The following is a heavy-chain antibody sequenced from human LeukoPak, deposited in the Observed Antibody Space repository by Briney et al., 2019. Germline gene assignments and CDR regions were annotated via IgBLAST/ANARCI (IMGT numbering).Heavy chain of an antibody. CDR3: ARDLGLTVLMVYAIMY. V-gene: IGHV1-2*02. CDR1: GYTFADYY. J-gene: IGHJ4*02. CDR2: INPNSGGT. Sequence: GASVKVSCKASGYTFADYYVHWVRQAPGQGLEWMGWINPNSGGTNYAQKFQGRVTMTRDTSISTAYMELSRLRSDDTAVYYCARDLGLTVLMVYAIMYWGQGTLVTVSS. D-gene: IGHD2-8*01.